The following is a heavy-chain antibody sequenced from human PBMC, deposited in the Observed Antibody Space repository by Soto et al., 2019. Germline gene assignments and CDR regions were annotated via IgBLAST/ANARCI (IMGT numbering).Heavy chain of an antibody. V-gene: IGHV3-30*03. CDR2: ISYDGTNN. CDR3: XXXXXXXXXXXXXDY. J-gene: IGHJ4*02. Sequence: QVQLVESGGGVVQPGRSLRLSCAASGFTFSQYXXXXXXXXXXXXXXXVAVISYDGTNNYYADSLKGRFTISRDNXXXXXXXXXXXXXXXXXXXXXXXXXXXXXXXXXXXDYWGQGTLVTVSS. CDR1: GFTFSQYX.